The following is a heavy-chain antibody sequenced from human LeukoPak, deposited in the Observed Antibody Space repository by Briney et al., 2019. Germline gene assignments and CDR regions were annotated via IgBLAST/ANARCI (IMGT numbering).Heavy chain of an antibody. D-gene: IGHD6-19*01. CDR2: ISYDESNK. CDR3: AKASPQYSSGWWGDY. V-gene: IGHV3-30-3*01. Sequence: GGSLRLSCAASGFTFSSYAMHWVRQAPGKGLEWVAVISYDESNKYYADSVKGRFTISRDNSKNTLYLQMNSLRAEDTAVYYCAKASPQYSSGWWGDYWGQGTLVTVSS. J-gene: IGHJ4*02. CDR1: GFTFSSYA.